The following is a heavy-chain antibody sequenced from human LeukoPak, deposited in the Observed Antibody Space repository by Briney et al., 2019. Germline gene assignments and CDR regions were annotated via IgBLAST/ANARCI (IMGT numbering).Heavy chain of an antibody. CDR2: ISSSGSYI. V-gene: IGHV3-21*04. D-gene: IGHD1-1*01. CDR1: GFTFSSYS. J-gene: IGHJ3*02. Sequence: PGGSLRLSCAASGFTFSSYSMNWVRQAPGKGLEWVSSISSSGSYIYYADSVKGRFTISRDNAKNSLYLQMNSLRAEDTAVYYCAKFLTGNDHDAFDIWGQGTMVTVSS. CDR3: AKFLTGNDHDAFDI.